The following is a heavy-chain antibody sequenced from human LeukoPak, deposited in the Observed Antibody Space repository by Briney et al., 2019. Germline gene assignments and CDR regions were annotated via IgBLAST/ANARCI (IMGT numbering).Heavy chain of an antibody. V-gene: IGHV3-30*04. CDR1: GFTFSSYA. D-gene: IGHD6-19*01. J-gene: IGHJ4*02. CDR3: ARDGQWLAPDFDY. Sequence: GGSLRLSCAASGFTFSSYAMHWVRQAPGKGLEWVAVISYDGSNKYYADSVKGRFTISRDNSKNTLYLQMNSLRAEDTAVYYCARDGQWLAPDFDYWGQGTLVTVSS. CDR2: ISYDGSNK.